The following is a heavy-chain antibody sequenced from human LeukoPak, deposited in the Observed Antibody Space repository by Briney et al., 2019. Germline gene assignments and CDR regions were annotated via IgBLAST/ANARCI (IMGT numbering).Heavy chain of an antibody. CDR2: IYYSGST. J-gene: IGHJ5*02. V-gene: IGHV4-59*06. D-gene: IGHD3-10*01. CDR3: ARDRGSYYGSGSSRWFDP. CDR1: GGSISSYY. Sequence: SETLSLTCTVSGGSISSYYWSWIRQPAGKGLEWIGYIYYSGSTYYNPSLKSRVTISVDTSKNQFSLKLSSVTAADTAVYYCARDRGSYYGSGSSRWFDPWGQGTLVTVSS.